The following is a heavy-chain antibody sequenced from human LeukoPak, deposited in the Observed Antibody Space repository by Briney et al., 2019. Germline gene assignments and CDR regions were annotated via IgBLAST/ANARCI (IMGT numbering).Heavy chain of an antibody. Sequence: GGSLRLSCAASGFTFSSYAMSWVRQAPGKGLEWVSAISGSGGSTYYADSVKGRFTISRGNSKNTLYLQMNSLRAEDTAVYYCARIGQWLALFDYWGQGTLVTVSS. J-gene: IGHJ4*02. D-gene: IGHD6-19*01. CDR2: ISGSGGST. CDR1: GFTFSSYA. CDR3: ARIGQWLALFDY. V-gene: IGHV3-23*01.